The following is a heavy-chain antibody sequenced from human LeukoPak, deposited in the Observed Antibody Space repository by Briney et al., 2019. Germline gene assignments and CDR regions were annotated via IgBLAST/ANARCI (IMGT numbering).Heavy chain of an antibody. CDR2: ISSDGTNK. J-gene: IGHJ4*02. CDR3: RAATRYLDYYYDY. Sequence: PGGSLRLSCAASRFTFSTFGMHWVRQAPGKGLEWIAVISSDGTNKYYADSVRGRFTISRDNSKDTLYLQMSSLRIEDTGIYYCRAATRYLDYYYDYWGQGTLVTVSS. CDR1: RFTFSTFG. D-gene: IGHD3-22*01. V-gene: IGHV3-30*03.